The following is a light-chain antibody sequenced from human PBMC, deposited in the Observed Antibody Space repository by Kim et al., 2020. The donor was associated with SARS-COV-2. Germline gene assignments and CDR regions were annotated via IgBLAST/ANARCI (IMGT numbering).Light chain of an antibody. CDR1: QSVSTSY. V-gene: IGKV3-20*01. Sequence: EIVLTQSPDTLSLSPGERATLSCRASQSVSTSYLAWYQQKPGQAPRLLIYGASSRATGIPDRFSGSGSGTDFTLTISRLEPEDFAVYYCQQYGSSPYSFGQGPKLEI. CDR2: GAS. J-gene: IGKJ2*03. CDR3: QQYGSSPYS.